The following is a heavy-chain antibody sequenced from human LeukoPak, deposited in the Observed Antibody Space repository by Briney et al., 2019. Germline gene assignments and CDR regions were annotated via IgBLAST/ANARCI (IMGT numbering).Heavy chain of an antibody. CDR3: ARWIAAAGNDAFDI. D-gene: IGHD6-13*01. CDR2: IYYSGST. V-gene: IGHV4-59*01. Sequence: SETLSLTCTVSGGSISSYYRSWIRQPPGKGLEWIGCIYYSGSTNYNPSLKSRVTISVDTSKNQFSLKLSSVTAADTAVYYCARWIAAAGNDAFDIWGQGTMVTVSS. J-gene: IGHJ3*02. CDR1: GGSISSYY.